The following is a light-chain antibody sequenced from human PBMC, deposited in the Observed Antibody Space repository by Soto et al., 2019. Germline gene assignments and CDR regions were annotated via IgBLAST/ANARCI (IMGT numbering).Light chain of an antibody. CDR1: SSNIGINT. Sequence: QSVLTQPPSASGTPGQRVTISCSGASSNIGINTVNWYQPLPGTAPKVLIYTDNGRPSGVPDRFSGSKSGTSASLSINGLQSGDEADYYCGAWDESLNGYVFGTGTKVTVL. V-gene: IGLV1-44*01. CDR2: TDN. J-gene: IGLJ1*01. CDR3: GAWDESLNGYV.